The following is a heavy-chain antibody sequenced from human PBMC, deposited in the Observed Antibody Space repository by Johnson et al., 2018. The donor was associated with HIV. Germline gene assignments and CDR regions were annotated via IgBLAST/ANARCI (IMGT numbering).Heavy chain of an antibody. CDR2: ISYDGSNK. CDR3: ARVSCSSTSCLGDGAFDI. V-gene: IGHV3-30*04. Sequence: VPLVESGGGVVQPGRSLRLSCAASGFTFSSYAMHWVRQAPGKGLEWVAVISYDGSNKYYADSVKGRFTISRDNSKNTLYLQMNSLRAEDTALYYCARVSCSSTSCLGDGAFDIWGQGTMVTVSS. CDR1: GFTFSSYA. J-gene: IGHJ3*02. D-gene: IGHD2-2*01.